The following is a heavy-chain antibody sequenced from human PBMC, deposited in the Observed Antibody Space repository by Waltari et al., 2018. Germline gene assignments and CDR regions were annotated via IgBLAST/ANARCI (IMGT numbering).Heavy chain of an antibody. Sequence: QVQLVQSGAEVERPGASVRISCKASGYTFTNYYAHWLLQAPGRGFEWLGIIDPDGGGTTYAPKFRDRLSLTRDTSTSVLYMALDNLNSDDSAIYFCARGRGTLGQLLVTYWGQGTQVLVSS. CDR2: IDPDGGGT. V-gene: IGHV1-46*01. CDR1: GYTFTNYY. J-gene: IGHJ4*02. D-gene: IGHD6-13*01. CDR3: ARGRGTLGQLLVTY.